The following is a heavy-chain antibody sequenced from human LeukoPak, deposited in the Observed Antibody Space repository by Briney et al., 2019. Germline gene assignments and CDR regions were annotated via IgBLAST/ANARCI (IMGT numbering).Heavy chain of an antibody. V-gene: IGHV4-59*01. Sequence: PSETLSLTCTVSGGSISSYYWSWIRQPPGKGLEYIGYVFYSGSTNYNPSLKSRVTISVDTSKNQFSLKLSSVTAADTAVYYCARGRYYDSSGYPHFDYWGQGTLVTVSS. CDR2: VFYSGST. D-gene: IGHD3-22*01. CDR3: ARGRYYDSSGYPHFDY. CDR1: GGSISSYY. J-gene: IGHJ4*02.